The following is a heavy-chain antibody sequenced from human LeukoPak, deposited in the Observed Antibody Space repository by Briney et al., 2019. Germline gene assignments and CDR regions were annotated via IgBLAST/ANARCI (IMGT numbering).Heavy chain of an antibody. D-gene: IGHD6-25*01. CDR2: ISTSSGYT. V-gene: IGHV3-11*06. J-gene: IGHJ4*02. Sequence: GGSLRLSCAASGFIFSDYYMSWIRQAPGKGLEWVSYISTSSGYTNYADSVKGRFTISRDNAMSSLYLQMHSLRAEDTAVYYCARAGYSTGWPIDYWGQGTLVTVSS. CDR1: GFIFSDYY. CDR3: ARAGYSTGWPIDY.